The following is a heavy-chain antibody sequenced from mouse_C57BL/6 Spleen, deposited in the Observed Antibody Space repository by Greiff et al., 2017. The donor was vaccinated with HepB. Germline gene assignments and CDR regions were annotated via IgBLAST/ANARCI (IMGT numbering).Heavy chain of an antibody. CDR2: INPNNGGT. D-gene: IGHD1-1*01. V-gene: IGHV1-26*01. CDR1: GYTFTDYY. J-gene: IGHJ1*03. CDR3: ARPALNYYGSSYGYFDV. Sequence: VQLQQSGPELVKPGASVKISCKASGYTFTDYYMNWVKQSHGKSLEWIGDINPNNGGTSYNQKFKGKATLTVDKSSSTAYMELRSLTSEDSAVYYCARPALNYYGSSYGYFDVWGTGTTVTVSS.